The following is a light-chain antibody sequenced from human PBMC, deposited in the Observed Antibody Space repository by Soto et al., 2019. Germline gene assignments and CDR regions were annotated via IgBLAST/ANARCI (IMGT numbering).Light chain of an antibody. J-gene: IGKJ1*01. V-gene: IGKV3-15*01. CDR1: QSFSSN. CDR2: GAS. CDR3: QQYNNWPQT. Sequence: EIVMTQSPATLSVSPGERATLSCRASQSFSSNLAWCQQKPGQAPRLLIYGASTRATGTPARFSGSGSGTEFTLTISSLQSEDFAVYYCQQYNNWPQTFGQGTKV.